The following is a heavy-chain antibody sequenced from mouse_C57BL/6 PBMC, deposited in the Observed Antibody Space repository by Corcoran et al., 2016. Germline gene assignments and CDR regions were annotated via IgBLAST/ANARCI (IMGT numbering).Heavy chain of an antibody. CDR1: GYTFTDYY. Sequence: EVQLQQSGPELVKPGASVKISCKASGYTFTDYYMNWVKQSHGKSLEWIGDINPNNGGTSYNQKFKGKATLTVDKSSSTAYMELRSLTSEDSAVYYCARRFITTDFDYWGQGTTLTVSS. J-gene: IGHJ2*01. CDR2: INPNNGGT. V-gene: IGHV1-26*01. D-gene: IGHD1-1*01. CDR3: ARRFITTDFDY.